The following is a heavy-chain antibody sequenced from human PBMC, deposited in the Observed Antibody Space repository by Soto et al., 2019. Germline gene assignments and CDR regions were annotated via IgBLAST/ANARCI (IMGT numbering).Heavy chain of an antibody. CDR3: ARESSSSWYQGDAFDI. Sequence: GESLKISCAASGFTFSSYEMNWVRQAPGKGLEWVSYISSSGSTIYYADSVKGRFTISRDNAKNSLYLQMNSLRAEDTAVYYCARESSSSWYQGDAFDIWGQGTMVTVSS. CDR2: ISSSGSTI. D-gene: IGHD6-13*01. CDR1: GFTFSSYE. J-gene: IGHJ3*02. V-gene: IGHV3-48*03.